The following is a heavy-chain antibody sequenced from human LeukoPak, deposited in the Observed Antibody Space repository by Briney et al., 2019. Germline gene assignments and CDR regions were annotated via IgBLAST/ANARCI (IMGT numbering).Heavy chain of an antibody. CDR1: GFTFSSYW. V-gene: IGHV3-74*01. D-gene: IGHD6-19*01. CDR3: ARGVAVAGTDY. J-gene: IGHJ4*02. CDR2: INSDGYSI. Sequence: QPGGSLRLSCAASGFTFSSYWMHWVRQAPGKGLVWLSRINSDGYSISYADSVKGRFTISRDNSKNTLYLQMNTLTAEDTAMYYCARGVAVAGTDYWGQGTLVTVSS.